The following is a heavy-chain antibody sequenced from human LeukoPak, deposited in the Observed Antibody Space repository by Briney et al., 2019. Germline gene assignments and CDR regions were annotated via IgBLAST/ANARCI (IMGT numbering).Heavy chain of an antibody. CDR1: GFTFSSYG. J-gene: IGHJ4*02. CDR3: AREQFSSGHDPRLDY. D-gene: IGHD5-12*01. Sequence: GRSLRLSCAASGFTFSSYGIHWVRQAPGKGLEWVAVIWYDGGNKYYADSVKGRFTISRDNSKNTLYLQMNSLRAEDTAVYYCAREQFSSGHDPRLDYWGQGTLVTVSS. V-gene: IGHV3-33*01. CDR2: IWYDGGNK.